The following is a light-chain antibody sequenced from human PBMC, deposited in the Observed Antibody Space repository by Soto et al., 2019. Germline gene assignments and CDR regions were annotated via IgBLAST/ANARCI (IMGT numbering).Light chain of an antibody. J-gene: IGLJ2*01. CDR1: SSHIGKNY. V-gene: IGLV1-51*01. Sequence: QSLLTQPPSVSAAPGQKVTISCSGSSSHIGKNYVSWYQRLPGTAPKLLIYDNNERSSGIPDRFSGSKSGTSATLGIAGLQTGDEADYYCGTWDTSLSAVVFGGGTKVTVL. CDR3: GTWDTSLSAVV. CDR2: DNN.